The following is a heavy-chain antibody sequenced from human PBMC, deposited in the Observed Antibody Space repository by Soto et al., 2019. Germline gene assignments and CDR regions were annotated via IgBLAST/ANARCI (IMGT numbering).Heavy chain of an antibody. V-gene: IGHV3-66*01. Sequence: GGSLRLSCAASGFTVSSNYMSWVRQAPGKGLEWVSVIYSGGGTYYADSVKGRFTISRHNSKNTLYLQMNSLRAEDTAVYYCARDDYSSSSFFVFDIWGQGTMVTVSS. CDR1: GFTVSSNY. J-gene: IGHJ3*02. CDR3: ARDDYSSSSFFVFDI. D-gene: IGHD6-6*01. CDR2: IYSGGGT.